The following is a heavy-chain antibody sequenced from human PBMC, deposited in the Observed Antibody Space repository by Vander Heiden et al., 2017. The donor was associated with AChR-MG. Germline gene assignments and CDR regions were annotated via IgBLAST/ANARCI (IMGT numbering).Heavy chain of an antibody. CDR2: INPNSGGT. J-gene: IGHJ6*03. Sequence: QVQLVQSGAEVKKPGASVKVSCKASGYTFTGYYMHWVRQAPGQGPEWMGRINPNSGGTNYAQKFQGRVTMTRDTSISTAYMELSRLRSDDTAVYYCARDSTGPATYYYYYMDVWGKGTTVTVSS. CDR1: GYTFTGYY. V-gene: IGHV1-2*06. D-gene: IGHD2-8*02. CDR3: ARDSTGPATYYYYYMDV.